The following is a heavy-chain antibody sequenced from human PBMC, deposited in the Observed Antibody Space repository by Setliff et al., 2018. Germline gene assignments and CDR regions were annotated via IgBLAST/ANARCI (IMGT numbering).Heavy chain of an antibody. D-gene: IGHD3-9*01. CDR3: ARSNYDILTRNWFDP. Sequence: ASVKVSCKTSGGTFNSYGIDWVRQAPGQGLEWMGRINPNSGGTNYAQKFQGRVTMTRDTSISTAYMELSRLRSDDTAVYYCARSNYDILTRNWFDPWGQGTLVTVSS. J-gene: IGHJ5*02. CDR2: INPNSGGT. CDR1: GGTFNSYG. V-gene: IGHV1-2*06.